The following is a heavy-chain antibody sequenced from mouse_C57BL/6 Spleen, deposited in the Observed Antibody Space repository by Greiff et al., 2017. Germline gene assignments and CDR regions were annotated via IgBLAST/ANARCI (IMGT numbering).Heavy chain of an antibody. V-gene: IGHV1-64*01. CDR2: IHPNSGST. D-gene: IGHD2-1*01. J-gene: IGHJ2*01. Sequence: VQLQQPGAELVKPGASVMLSCKASGYTFPSYWMHWVKQRPGQGLEWIGMIHPNSGSTNYNEKFKSKATLTVDKSSSTAYMQLSSLTSEDSAVYYCAKIYYGIYYFDYWGQGTTLTVSS. CDR3: AKIYYGIYYFDY. CDR1: GYTFPSYW.